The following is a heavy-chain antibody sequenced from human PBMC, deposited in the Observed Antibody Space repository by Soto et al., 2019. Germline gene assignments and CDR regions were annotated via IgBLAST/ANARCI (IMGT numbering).Heavy chain of an antibody. V-gene: IGHV4-30-4*01. CDR1: GASISSGDSF. Sequence: QVQLQESGPGLVKPSQTLSLTCTVSGASISSGDSFWSWIRQPPGKGLEWIAYIYSSGSTYYNPSLKRRVAISIDTSKNQFSLNLSSRTAADTAVYYCASLNLSFDPWGQGTLVTVSS. CDR2: IYSSGST. J-gene: IGHJ5*02. CDR3: ASLNLSFDP.